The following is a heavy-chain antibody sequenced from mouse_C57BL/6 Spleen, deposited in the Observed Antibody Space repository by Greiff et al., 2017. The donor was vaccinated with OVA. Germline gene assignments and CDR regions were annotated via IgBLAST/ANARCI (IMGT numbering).Heavy chain of an antibody. CDR3: ARVRGNYGYAMDY. D-gene: IGHD2-1*01. V-gene: IGHV7-3*01. CDR1: GFTFTDYY. CDR2: IRNKANGYTT. Sequence: EVQGVESGGGLVQPGGSLSLSCAASGFTFTDYYMSWVRQPPGKALEWLGFIRNKANGYTTEYSASVKGRFTISRDNYQSILYLQMNALRAEDSATYYCARVRGNYGYAMDYWGQGTSVTVSS. J-gene: IGHJ4*01.